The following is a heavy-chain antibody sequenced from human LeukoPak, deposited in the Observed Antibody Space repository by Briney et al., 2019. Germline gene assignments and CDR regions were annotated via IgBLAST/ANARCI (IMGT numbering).Heavy chain of an antibody. V-gene: IGHV3-30*04. D-gene: IGHD3-22*01. J-gene: IGHJ5*02. CDR2: ISYDGSNK. CDR1: GFTFSSYA. CDR3: ARDGYDSSGYYYANWFDP. Sequence: GGSLRLSCAASGFTFSSYAMHWVRQAPGKGLEWVAVISYDGSNKYYADSVKGRSTISRDNSKNTLYLQMNSLRAEDTAVYYCARDGYDSSGYYYANWFDPWGQGTLVTVSS.